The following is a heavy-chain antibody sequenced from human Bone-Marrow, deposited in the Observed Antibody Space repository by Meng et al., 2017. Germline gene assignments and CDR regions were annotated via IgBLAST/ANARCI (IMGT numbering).Heavy chain of an antibody. CDR2: INTNTGNP. V-gene: IGHV7-4-1*02. CDR3: ARDPGRYSSSIFNRFLKANWFDP. CDR1: GYTFTSYA. J-gene: IGHJ5*02. Sequence: ASVKVSCKASGYTFTSYAMNWVRQAPGQGLEWMGWINTNTGNPTYAQGFTGRFVFSLDTSVSTAYLQISSLKAEDTDVYYCARDPGRYSSSIFNRFLKANWFDPWGQGTLVTVSS. D-gene: IGHD6-6*01.